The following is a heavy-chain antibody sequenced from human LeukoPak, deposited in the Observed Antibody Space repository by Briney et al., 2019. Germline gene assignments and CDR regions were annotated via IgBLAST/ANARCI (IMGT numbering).Heavy chain of an antibody. Sequence: GGSLRLSCAASGFTFSSYGMHWVRQAPGKGLEWVAVISYEGSNKYYADSVKGRFTISRDNSKNTLYLQMNSLRAEDTAVYYCARDARRVITFGGVIVTPGDAFDIWGQGTMVTVSS. CDR1: GFTFSSYG. V-gene: IGHV3-30*19. J-gene: IGHJ3*02. CDR3: ARDARRVITFGGVIVTPGDAFDI. D-gene: IGHD3-16*02. CDR2: ISYEGSNK.